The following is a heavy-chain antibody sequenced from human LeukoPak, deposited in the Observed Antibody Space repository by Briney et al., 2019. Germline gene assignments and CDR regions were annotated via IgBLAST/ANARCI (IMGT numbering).Heavy chain of an antibody. CDR2: IYHSGST. V-gene: IGHV4-30-2*01. D-gene: IGHD4-23*01. Sequence: SETLSLTCAVSGGSISSGGYSWSWIRQPPGKGLEWIGCIYHSGSTYYNPSLKSRVTISVDRSKNQFSLKLSSVTAADTAVYYCARVSHGGKSFHYYYGMDVWGQGTTVTVSS. J-gene: IGHJ6*02. CDR1: GGSISSGGYS. CDR3: ARVSHGGKSFHYYYGMDV.